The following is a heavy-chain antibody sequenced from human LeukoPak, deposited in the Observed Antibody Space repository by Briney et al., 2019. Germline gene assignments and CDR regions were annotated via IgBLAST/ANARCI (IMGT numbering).Heavy chain of an antibody. CDR3: ARHIVGAPVLGHAFDI. J-gene: IGHJ3*02. CDR2: IYSSGTT. CDR1: GGSIRSYY. V-gene: IGHV4-4*07. Sequence: SETRSLTCPVSGGSIRSYYGGWIRQPAGRGRDWIGCIYSSGTTNYNPSLKSRVTMSIDTSKNQFSLKLSSVTAADTAVYYCARHIVGAPVLGHAFDIWGQGTMVTVSS. D-gene: IGHD1-26*01.